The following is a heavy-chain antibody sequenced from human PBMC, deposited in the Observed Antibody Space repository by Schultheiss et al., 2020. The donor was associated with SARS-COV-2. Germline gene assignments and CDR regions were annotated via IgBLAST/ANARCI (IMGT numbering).Heavy chain of an antibody. CDR2: IYYSGST. Sequence: GSLRLSCTVSGGSISSSSYYWGWIRQPPGKGLEWIGSIYYSGSTYYNPSLKSRVTISVDTSKNQFSLKLSSVTAADTAVYYCARQGIAAAGDYWGQGTLVTVSS. J-gene: IGHJ4*02. V-gene: IGHV4-39*01. CDR1: GGSISSSSYY. CDR3: ARQGIAAAGDY. D-gene: IGHD6-13*01.